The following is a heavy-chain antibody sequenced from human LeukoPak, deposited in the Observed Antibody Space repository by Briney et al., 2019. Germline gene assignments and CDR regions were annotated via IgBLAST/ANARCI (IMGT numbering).Heavy chain of an antibody. D-gene: IGHD5-12*01. CDR3: AKRSGYEPGDEWFDP. J-gene: IGHJ5*02. CDR2: ISGSGGST. Sequence: GGSLRLSCAASGFTFSSYAMSWVRQAPGKGLEWVSAISGSGGSTYYADSVKGRFTISRDNSKNMLYLQMNSLRAEDTAVYYCAKRSGYEPGDEWFDPWGQGTLVTVSS. V-gene: IGHV3-23*01. CDR1: GFTFSSYA.